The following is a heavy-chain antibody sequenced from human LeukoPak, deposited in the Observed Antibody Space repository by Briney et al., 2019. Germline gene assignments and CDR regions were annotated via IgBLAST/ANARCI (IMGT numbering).Heavy chain of an antibody. D-gene: IGHD3-3*01. CDR3: ARHFLYDFWSGYPEVFDY. V-gene: IGHV4-39*01. CDR1: GGSISSSSYY. J-gene: IGHJ4*02. Sequence: SSQTPSLTCTVSGGSISSSSYYWGWIRQPPGKGLEWIGSIYYSGSTYYNPSLKSRVTISVDTSKNQFSLKLSSVTAADTAVYYCARHFLYDFWSGYPEVFDYWGQGTLVTVSS. CDR2: IYYSGST.